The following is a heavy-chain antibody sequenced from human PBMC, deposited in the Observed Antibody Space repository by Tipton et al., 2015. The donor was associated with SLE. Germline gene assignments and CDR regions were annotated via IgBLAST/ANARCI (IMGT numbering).Heavy chain of an antibody. CDR2: INHSGST. J-gene: IGHJ3*02. Sequence: TLSLTCAVYGGSFSGYYWSWIRQPPGKGLEWIGEINHSGSTNYNPSLKSRVTISVDTSKNQFSLKLSSVTAADTAVYYCAREGVIVVVVAATQGAFDIWDQGTMVTVSS. CDR1: GGSFSGYY. CDR3: AREGVIVVVVAATQGAFDI. D-gene: IGHD2-15*01. V-gene: IGHV4-34*01.